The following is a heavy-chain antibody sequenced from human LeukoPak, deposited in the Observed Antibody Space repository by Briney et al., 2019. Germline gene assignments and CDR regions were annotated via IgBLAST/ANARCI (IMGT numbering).Heavy chain of an antibody. CDR1: GYSFSSYW. J-gene: IGHJ4*02. Sequence: HGESLKISCKGSGYSFSSYWIGWVRQMPGKGLEWMGINYPVDSDTRYSPSFQGQVTISADKSISTAYLQWSSLEASDTAMYFCARLPYFDSSGPYSRAFDYWGQGTLVTVSS. CDR3: ARLPYFDSSGPYSRAFDY. D-gene: IGHD3-22*01. CDR2: NYPVDSDT. V-gene: IGHV5-51*01.